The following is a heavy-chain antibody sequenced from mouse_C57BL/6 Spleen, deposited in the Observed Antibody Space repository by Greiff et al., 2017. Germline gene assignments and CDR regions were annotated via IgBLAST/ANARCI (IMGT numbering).Heavy chain of an antibody. J-gene: IGHJ3*01. D-gene: IGHD1-1*01. Sequence: VQLKESGAELVRPGASVKLSCTASGFNIKDDYMHWVKQRPEQGLEWIGWIDPENGDTEYASKFQGKATITADTSSNTAYLQLSSLTSEDTAVYYCTTYGSRFAYWGQGTLVTVSA. CDR2: IDPENGDT. CDR1: GFNIKDDY. CDR3: TTYGSRFAY. V-gene: IGHV14-4*01.